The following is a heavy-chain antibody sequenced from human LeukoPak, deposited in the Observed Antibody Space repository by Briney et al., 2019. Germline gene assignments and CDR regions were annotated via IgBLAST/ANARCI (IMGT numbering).Heavy chain of an antibody. D-gene: IGHD3-10*01. V-gene: IGHV3-9*01. CDR3: ARFLLGSGSYSYDY. CDR1: GFTFDDYA. J-gene: IGHJ4*02. Sequence: GRSLRLSCAASGFTFDDYAMHWVRQAPGKGLEWVSGISWNSGSIGYADSVKGRFTISRDNAKNSLYLQMNSLRAEDTAVYYCARFLLGSGSYSYDYWGQGTLVTVSS. CDR2: ISWNSGSI.